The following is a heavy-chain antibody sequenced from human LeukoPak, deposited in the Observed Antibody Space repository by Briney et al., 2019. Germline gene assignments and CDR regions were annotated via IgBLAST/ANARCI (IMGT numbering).Heavy chain of an antibody. Sequence: PGGSLTLSCTVSGFSFNNHGVTCLREATGKGLEGVSDISDDGRNTYYADSVRGHFTISRDNSKRTLFLQMNSLRVDDTAIYYCAKRVPYSSSSVYLDSWGQGTLVTVSS. CDR2: ISDDGRNT. CDR3: AKRVPYSSSSVYLDS. J-gene: IGHJ4*02. V-gene: IGHV3-23*01. D-gene: IGHD6-6*01. CDR1: GFSFNNHG.